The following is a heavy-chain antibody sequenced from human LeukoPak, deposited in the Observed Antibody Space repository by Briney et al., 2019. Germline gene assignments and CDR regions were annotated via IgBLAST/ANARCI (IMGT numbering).Heavy chain of an antibody. CDR2: IYYSGST. V-gene: IGHV4-38-2*02. J-gene: IGHJ5*02. CDR1: GYSISSGYY. D-gene: IGHD2-2*02. CDR3: ARNYCSSTSCYKANFNWFDP. Sequence: PSETLSLTCTVSGYSISSGYYWGWIRQPPGKGLEWIGSIYYSGSTYYNPSLKSRVTISVDTSKNQFSLKLSSVTAADTAVYYCARNYCSSTSCYKANFNWFDPWGQGTLVTVSS.